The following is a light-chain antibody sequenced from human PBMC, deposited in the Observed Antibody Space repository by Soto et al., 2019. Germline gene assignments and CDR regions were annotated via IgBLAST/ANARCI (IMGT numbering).Light chain of an antibody. V-gene: IGLV2-23*01. Sequence: QSALTQPASVSGSPEQSITISCTGTSSDVGSYNLVSWYQQYPGKAPKLMIYEGSKRPSGVSNRFSGSKSGNTASLTISGLQAEDEADYYCCSYAGSSTFVFGTGTKLTVL. CDR2: EGS. J-gene: IGLJ1*01. CDR1: SSDVGSYNL. CDR3: CSYAGSSTFV.